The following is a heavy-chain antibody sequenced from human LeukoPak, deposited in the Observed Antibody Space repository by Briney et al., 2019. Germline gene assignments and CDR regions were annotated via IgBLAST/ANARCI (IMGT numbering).Heavy chain of an antibody. CDR1: GGSINSSSYY. CDR2: IYHSGYT. D-gene: IGHD5-18*01. J-gene: IGHJ4*02. CDR3: ARHPGYSSGWWYFDF. V-gene: IGHV4-39*01. Sequence: PSETLSLTCTVSGGSINSSSYYWGWIRQPPGEALEWIGSIYHSGYTYYNPSLKSRVTISVDTSGNQFSLKLTSATAADTAVYYCARHPGYSSGWWYFDFWGQGTLVTVSS.